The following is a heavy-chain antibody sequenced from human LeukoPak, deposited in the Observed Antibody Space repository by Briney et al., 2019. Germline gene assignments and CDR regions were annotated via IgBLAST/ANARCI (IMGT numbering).Heavy chain of an antibody. CDR1: GFTFSSYS. CDR2: ISSSSSYI. Sequence: PGGSLRLSCAASGFTFSSYSMNWVRQAPGKGLEWVSSISSSSSYIYYADSVKGRFTISRDNAKNSLYLQMNSLRAEDTAVYYCARAGEIAHDSSGYPFDYWGQGTLVTVSS. J-gene: IGHJ4*02. V-gene: IGHV3-21*01. D-gene: IGHD3-22*01. CDR3: ARAGEIAHDSSGYPFDY.